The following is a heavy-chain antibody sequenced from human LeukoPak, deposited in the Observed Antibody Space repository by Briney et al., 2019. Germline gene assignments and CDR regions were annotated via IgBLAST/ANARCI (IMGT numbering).Heavy chain of an antibody. CDR3: AGPPGYSYGTDYYYYGMDV. Sequence: SVKVSCKASGGTFSSHAINWVRQAPGQGLEWMGGIIPIFGTANYAQKFQGRVTITADESTSTAYMELGSLRSEDTAVYYCAGPPGYSYGTDYYYYGMDVWGQGTTVTVSS. V-gene: IGHV1-69*13. J-gene: IGHJ6*02. CDR1: GGTFSSHA. CDR2: IIPIFGTA. D-gene: IGHD5-18*01.